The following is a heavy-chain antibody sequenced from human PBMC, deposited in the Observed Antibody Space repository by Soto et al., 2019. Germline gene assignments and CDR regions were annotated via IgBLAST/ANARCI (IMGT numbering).Heavy chain of an antibody. CDR1: GVSISSGGYS. CDR2: IYHSGST. J-gene: IGHJ5*02. V-gene: IGHV4-30-2*01. D-gene: IGHD1-1*01. CDR3: ARDQLEGNRFDT. Sequence: QLQLQESGSGLVRPSQTLSLTCAVSGVSISSGGYSWNWIRQPPGKGLEWIGYIYHSGSTLYNPSLKSRVTISVDKSKNQFFLKLISVTAADTAVYYCARDQLEGNRFDTWCQGTKITVST.